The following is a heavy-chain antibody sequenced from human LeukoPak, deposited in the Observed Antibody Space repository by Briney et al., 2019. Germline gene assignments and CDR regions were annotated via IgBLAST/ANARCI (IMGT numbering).Heavy chain of an antibody. J-gene: IGHJ4*02. V-gene: IGHV3-23*01. CDR2: ISGSGGST. D-gene: IGHD1-26*01. Sequence: QTGGSLRLSCEAPRLPFSSYAMTWVRKAPGKGLEWAQTISGSGGSTYYADSEKGRFTISRDNSKNTLYLEMNSLRAEDTAVYYCAKNKGATSSSIDYWGQGTLVTVSS. CDR3: AKNKGATSSSIDY. CDR1: RLPFSSYA.